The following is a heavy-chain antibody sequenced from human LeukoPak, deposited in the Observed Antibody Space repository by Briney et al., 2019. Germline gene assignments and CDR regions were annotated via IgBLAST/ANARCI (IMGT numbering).Heavy chain of an antibody. J-gene: IGHJ6*02. V-gene: IGHV3-23*01. CDR2: ITTGGPNT. CDR1: GFTFSSYT. CDR3: ARDGNVLLWFGELLYGMDV. Sequence: PGGSLRLSCTASGFTFSSYTMSWVRQAPGKGLKWVSTITTGGPNTYYADSVKGRFTVSRDDSKNTLYLQMNSLRAEDTAVYYCARDGNVLLWFGELLYGMDVWGQGTTVTVSS. D-gene: IGHD3-10*01.